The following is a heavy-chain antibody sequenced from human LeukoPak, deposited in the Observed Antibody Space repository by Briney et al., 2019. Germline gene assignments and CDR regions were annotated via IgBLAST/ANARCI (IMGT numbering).Heavy chain of an antibody. CDR3: ARRLMYYYDTSGYDVAFDI. Sequence: GESLKISCKGFGYTFTSYWIGWVRQMPGKGLEWMGIIYPDGSDITYSPSFQGQGTISADKSISTAYLQWNSLKASDTAMYYCARRLMYYYDTSGYDVAFDIWGQGTMVTVSS. J-gene: IGHJ3*02. D-gene: IGHD3-22*01. CDR2: IYPDGSDI. CDR1: GYTFTSYW. V-gene: IGHV5-51*01.